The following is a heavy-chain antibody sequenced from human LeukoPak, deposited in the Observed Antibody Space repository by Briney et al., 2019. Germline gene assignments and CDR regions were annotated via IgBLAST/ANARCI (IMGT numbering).Heavy chain of an antibody. V-gene: IGHV3-48*03. CDR3: ARDTVGWNYYGLDV. CDR1: GFTFSTYE. D-gene: IGHD1-26*01. J-gene: IGHJ6*02. Sequence: GRSLRLSCAASGFTFSTYEMHWVRQAPGKGLEWISYISSSGSPIYYADSVEGRFTVSKDNAANSLYLQMNSLRAEDTAVYYCARDTVGWNYYGLDVWGPGTTVTVSS. CDR2: ISSSGSPI.